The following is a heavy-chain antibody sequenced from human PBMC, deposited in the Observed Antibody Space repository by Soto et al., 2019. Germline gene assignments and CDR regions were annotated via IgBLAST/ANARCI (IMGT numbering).Heavy chain of an antibody. J-gene: IGHJ4*02. Sequence: QITLKASGPTLVKPTQSLTLTCTISVLPLSTRGVGVGWIRRPPGKPLTWLTLIYWDVDTSYTPSVKSRLTITKHTSKNQVVLTMTSMDTVDTSTDYGVRLPWCGEWTWGQGTRVTVSS. CDR2: IYWDVDT. V-gene: IGHV2-5*02. CDR1: VLPLSTRGVG. CDR3: VRLPWCGEWT. D-gene: IGHD3-10*01.